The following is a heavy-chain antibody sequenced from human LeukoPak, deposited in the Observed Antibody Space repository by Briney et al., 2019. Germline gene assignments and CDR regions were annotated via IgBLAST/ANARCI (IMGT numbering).Heavy chain of an antibody. Sequence: PSETLSLTCTVSGGSISSYYWSWIRQPPGKGLEWIGEINHSGSTNYNPSLKSRVTISVDTSKNQFSLKLSSVTAADTAVYYCARGRLRVDWFDPWGQGTLVTVSS. CDR1: GGSISSYY. CDR3: ARGRLRVDWFDP. J-gene: IGHJ5*02. CDR2: INHSGST. V-gene: IGHV4-34*01.